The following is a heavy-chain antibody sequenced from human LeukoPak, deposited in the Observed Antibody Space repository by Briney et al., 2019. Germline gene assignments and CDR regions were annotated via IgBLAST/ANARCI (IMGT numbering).Heavy chain of an antibody. CDR1: SGSFSGYY. J-gene: IGHJ4*02. Sequence: PSETLSLTCAVYSGSFSGYYWSWIRQPPGKGLEWIGEINHSGSTNYNPSLKSRVTISVDTSKNQFSLKLSSVTAADTAVYYCAREGVYDSSGYSLSFDYWGQGTLVTVSS. D-gene: IGHD3-22*01. CDR3: AREGVYDSSGYSLSFDY. CDR2: INHSGST. V-gene: IGHV4-34*01.